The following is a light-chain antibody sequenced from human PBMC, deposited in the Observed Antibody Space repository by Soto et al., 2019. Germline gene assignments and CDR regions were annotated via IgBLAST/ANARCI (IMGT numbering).Light chain of an antibody. V-gene: IGLV2-14*03. CDR1: SSDVGGYNY. CDR3: SSYTNSVPPFI. J-gene: IGLJ2*01. CDR2: DVS. Sequence: QSALTQPASVSGSPGQSIAISCTGTSSDVGGYNYVSWYQQYPGKAPKLMIYDVSNRPSGVSDRFSGSESGNTASLTISGLQAEDEADYYCSSYTNSVPPFIFGGGTKLTVL.